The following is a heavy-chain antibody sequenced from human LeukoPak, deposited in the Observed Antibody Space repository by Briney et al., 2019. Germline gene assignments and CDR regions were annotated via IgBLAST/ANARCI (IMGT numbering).Heavy chain of an antibody. J-gene: IGHJ3*02. CDR3: ASLWPYQLSAFDI. Sequence: SETLSPTCAVYGGSFSGYYWSWIRQPPGKGLEWIGEINHSGSTNYNPSLKSRVTISVDTSRNQFSLKLSSVTAADTAVYYCASLWPYQLSAFDIWGQGTLVTVSS. V-gene: IGHV4-34*01. CDR2: INHSGST. CDR1: GGSFSGYY. D-gene: IGHD2-2*01.